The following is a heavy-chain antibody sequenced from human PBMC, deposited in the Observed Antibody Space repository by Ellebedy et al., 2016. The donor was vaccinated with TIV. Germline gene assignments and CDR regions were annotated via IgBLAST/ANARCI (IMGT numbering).Heavy chain of an antibody. Sequence: PGGSLRLSCAASGFTFSSYAMSWVRQAPGKGLEWVSTIGGSGGTTYYADSVKGRFTISRDNSKNTLYLQMNSMRAEDSAVYYCAKGRLPSGGAAVAIDYWGQGTLVTVSS. J-gene: IGHJ4*02. D-gene: IGHD6-13*01. CDR2: IGGSGGTT. CDR3: AKGRLPSGGAAVAIDY. CDR1: GFTFSSYA. V-gene: IGHV3-23*01.